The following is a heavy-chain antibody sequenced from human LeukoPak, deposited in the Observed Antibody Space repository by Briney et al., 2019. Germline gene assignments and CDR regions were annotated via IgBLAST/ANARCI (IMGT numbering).Heavy chain of an antibody. CDR1: GFTFSSYS. CDR3: ARSSGAVAGYFDY. D-gene: IGHD6-19*01. V-gene: IGHV3-48*04. J-gene: IGHJ4*03. CDR2: ISSSSSTI. Sequence: GGSLRLSCAASGFTFSSYSMNWVRQAPGKGLEWVSYISSSSSTIYYADSVKGRFTISRDNAKNSLCLQMNSLRAEDTAVYYCARSSGAVAGYFDYWGQGTLVTVSS.